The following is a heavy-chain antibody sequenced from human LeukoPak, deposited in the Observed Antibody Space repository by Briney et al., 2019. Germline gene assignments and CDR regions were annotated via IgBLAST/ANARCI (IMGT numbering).Heavy chain of an antibody. D-gene: IGHD2-15*01. V-gene: IGHV1-2*02. CDR3: ARDQAFVYCSGGTCYDDY. CDR1: GYTFTVYY. Sequence: GASVKVSFKASGYTFTVYYMHWVRQAPGQGLEWMGWINPNSGDTHYAQKFQGRVTMTRDTSMNTAYMELSRLRSDDTAVYYCARDQAFVYCSGGTCYDDYWGQGSLVTVSS. CDR2: INPNSGDT. J-gene: IGHJ4*02.